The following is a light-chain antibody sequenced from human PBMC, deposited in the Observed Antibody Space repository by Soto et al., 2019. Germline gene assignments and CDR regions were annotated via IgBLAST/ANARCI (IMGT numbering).Light chain of an antibody. Sequence: QSALTQPASVSGSPGQSITISCTGTSSDVGGYKYVSWYQQHPGKAPKLMIYDVSNRPSGVSNRFSGSKSGNTAFLTISGLQAEDEADYYCSSYTSSSTLLYVFGTGTKVTVL. V-gene: IGLV2-14*01. CDR1: SSDVGGYKY. J-gene: IGLJ1*01. CDR3: SSYTSSSTLLYV. CDR2: DVS.